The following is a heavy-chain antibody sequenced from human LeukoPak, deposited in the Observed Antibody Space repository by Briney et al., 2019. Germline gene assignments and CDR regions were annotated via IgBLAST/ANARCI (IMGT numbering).Heavy chain of an antibody. Sequence: SVKVSCKASGGTFSSYAISWVRQAPGQGLEWMGGIIPIFGTANYAQKFQGRVTITADESTSTAYMELSSLRSEDTAVYYCASRYCSSTSCYNWFDPWGQGTLVTVSS. J-gene: IGHJ5*02. CDR1: GGTFSSYA. V-gene: IGHV1-69*13. D-gene: IGHD2-2*01. CDR3: ASRYCSSTSCYNWFDP. CDR2: IIPIFGTA.